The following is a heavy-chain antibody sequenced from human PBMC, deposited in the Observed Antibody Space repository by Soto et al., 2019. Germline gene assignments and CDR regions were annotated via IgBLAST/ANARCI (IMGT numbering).Heavy chain of an antibody. V-gene: IGHV4-38-2*01. CDR2: IYYSGST. CDR3: ATVARRSSTRLSYFDY. D-gene: IGHD2-2*01. Sequence: NPSETLSLTCAVSGDSMFSSSHYWAWIRQPPGKGLEWIGSIYYSGSTHYNPSLKSRVTVSVDTSKNQFSLKLSSVTAADTAVYYCATVARRSSTRLSYFDYWGQGTLVTVSS. J-gene: IGHJ4*02. CDR1: GDSMFSSSHY.